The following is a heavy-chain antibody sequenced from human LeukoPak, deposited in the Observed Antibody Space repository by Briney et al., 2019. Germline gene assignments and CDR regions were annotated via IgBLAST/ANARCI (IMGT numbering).Heavy chain of an antibody. D-gene: IGHD3-22*01. CDR3: ARGRLMWLLDY. V-gene: IGHV4-34*01. CDR1: GGSFSGYY. Sequence: PSETLSLTCAVYGGSFSGYYWSWIRQPPGKGLEWIGEINHSGSTNYNPSLKSRVTISVDTSKNQFSLKLRSVTAADTAVYYCARGRLMWLLDYWGKGTLVTVSS. J-gene: IGHJ4*02. CDR2: INHSGST.